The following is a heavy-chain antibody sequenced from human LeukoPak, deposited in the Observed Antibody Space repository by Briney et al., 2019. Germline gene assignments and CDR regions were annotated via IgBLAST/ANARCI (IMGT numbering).Heavy chain of an antibody. V-gene: IGHV3-74*01. CDR2: ISGDGSTT. J-gene: IGHJ2*01. CDR1: GFTFSSYY. Sequence: GGSLRLSCAASGFTFSSYYMHWVRQAPGKGLVWVSLISGDGSTTNYADSVKGRFTISRDNAKNTLLLQMNSLRAKDTAVYYCAKISKGVDSTGYYYYVDLWGRGTLVTVSS. D-gene: IGHD3-22*01. CDR3: AKISKGVDSTGYYYYVDL.